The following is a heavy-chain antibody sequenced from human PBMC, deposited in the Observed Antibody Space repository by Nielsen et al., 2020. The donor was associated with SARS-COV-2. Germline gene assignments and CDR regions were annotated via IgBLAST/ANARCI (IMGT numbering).Heavy chain of an antibody. D-gene: IGHD3-10*01. J-gene: IGHJ6*02. Sequence: GGSLRLSCAASGFTFSSYAMSWVRQAPGKGLEWVSAISGSGGSTHYADSVKGRFTISRDNSKNTLYLQMNSLRAEDTAVYYCARAGRITMVLGYYGMDVWGQGTTVTVSS. CDR3: ARAGRITMVLGYYGMDV. V-gene: IGHV3-23*01. CDR2: ISGSGGST. CDR1: GFTFSSYA.